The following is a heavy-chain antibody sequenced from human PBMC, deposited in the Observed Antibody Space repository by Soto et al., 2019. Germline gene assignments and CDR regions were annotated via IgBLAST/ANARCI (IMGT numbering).Heavy chain of an antibody. CDR1: GFTFSSHW. CDR2: ISGDGRTT. CDR3: ARGVPNCSSSSCYFDF. D-gene: IGHD2-2*01. J-gene: IGHJ4*02. Sequence: GGSLRLSCAAPGFTFSSHWMNWVRQAPGKGLVWVSRISGDGRTTSHADSVKGRFTISRDNAKNTLYLQMNSPRVEDTAVYYCARGVPNCSSSSCYFDFCGQGMLVTVSS. V-gene: IGHV3-74*01.